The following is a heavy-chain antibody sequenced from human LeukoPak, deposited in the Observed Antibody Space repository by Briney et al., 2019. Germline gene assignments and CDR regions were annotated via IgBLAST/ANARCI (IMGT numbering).Heavy chain of an antibody. CDR1: GGSFSGYY. D-gene: IGHD5-12*01. V-gene: IGHV4-34*01. CDR2: INHSGST. Sequence: PSETLSLTCAVYGGSFSGYYWSWIRQPPGKGLEWIGEINHSGSTNYNPSLKSRVTISVDTSKNQFSLKLSSVTAADTAVYYCARGAIVAMTVDSWGQGALVTVSS. J-gene: IGHJ4*02. CDR3: ARGAIVAMTVDS.